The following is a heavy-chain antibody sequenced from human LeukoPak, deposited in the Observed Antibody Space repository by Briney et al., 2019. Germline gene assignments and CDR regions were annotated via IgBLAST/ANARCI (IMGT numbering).Heavy chain of an antibody. CDR3: AKYQVPRDGYFQFDS. V-gene: IGHV3-23*01. Sequence: PGGSLRLSCAASGFIISDYAMAWVRQAPGKGLEWVSDISVSGDDTHYPDSVKGRFTISRDNSKNTMYLQMNRLRAEDTAVYYCAKYQVPRDGYFQFDSWGKGTLVTVSS. D-gene: IGHD4-17*01. J-gene: IGHJ4*02. CDR2: ISVSGDDT. CDR1: GFIISDYA.